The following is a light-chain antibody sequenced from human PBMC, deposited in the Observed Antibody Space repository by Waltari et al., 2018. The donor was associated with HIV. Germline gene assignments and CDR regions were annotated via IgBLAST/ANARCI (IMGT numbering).Light chain of an antibody. J-gene: IGLJ2*01. CDR2: EVT. V-gene: IGLV2-8*01. CDR3: SSFADRDGFYVL. Sequence: QSALTQPPSASGSPGQSVTLSCTGSNSRIGSSASVPWSQLHPGKAPKLVISEVTKRPSGVSDRFSGSKSANTAFLTVSGLQAEDEADYYCSSFADRDGFYVLFGGGTRLTVL. CDR1: NSRIGSSAS.